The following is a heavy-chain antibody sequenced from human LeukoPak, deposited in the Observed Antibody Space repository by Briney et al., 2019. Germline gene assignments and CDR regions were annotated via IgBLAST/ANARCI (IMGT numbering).Heavy chain of an antibody. CDR3: AAIYDYVWGSYRRIDY. CDR2: ISASDGSI. D-gene: IGHD3-16*02. J-gene: IGHJ4*02. CDR1: GFTFSSYA. V-gene: IGHV3-23*01. Sequence: PGGSLRLSCAASGFTFSSYAMSWVRQAPGKGLEWVSDISASDGSIYYADSVYYADSVKGRFTISRDNSKNTLYLQMNSLRAEDTAVYYCAAIYDYVWGSYRRIDYWGQGTLVTVSS.